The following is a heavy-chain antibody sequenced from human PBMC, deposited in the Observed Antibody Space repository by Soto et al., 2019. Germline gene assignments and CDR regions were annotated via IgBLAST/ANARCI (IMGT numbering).Heavy chain of an antibody. CDR2: ISAHNGNT. CDR1: GYTFTSYG. J-gene: IGHJ4*02. CDR3: ASGRNAGY. Sequence: QVHLVQSGAEVKKPGASVKVSCKGSGYTFTSYGIPWVRQAPGQGLEWMGWISAHNGNTNNSQKLQARVTVTTDTSTSTAYMELGRLRYADTAVYYCASGRNAGYWGQGALVTVSS. V-gene: IGHV1-18*01. D-gene: IGHD1-1*01.